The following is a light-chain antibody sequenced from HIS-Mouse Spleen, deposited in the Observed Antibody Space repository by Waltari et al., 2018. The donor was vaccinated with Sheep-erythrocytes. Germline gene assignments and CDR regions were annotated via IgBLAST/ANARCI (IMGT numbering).Light chain of an antibody. CDR2: GAS. V-gene: IGKV3-20*01. CDR1: HSVSSSY. CDR3: QQYGSSPYT. Sequence: EIVLTQSPGTLSLSLGERATLPCRASHSVSSSYLAWYQQKPGQAPRLLIYGASSRATGIPDRFSGSGSGTDFTLTISRLEPEDFAVYYCQQYGSSPYTFGQGTKLEIK. J-gene: IGKJ2*01.